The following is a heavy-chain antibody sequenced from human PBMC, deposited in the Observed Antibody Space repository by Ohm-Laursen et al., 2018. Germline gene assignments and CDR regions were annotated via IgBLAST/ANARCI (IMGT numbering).Heavy chain of an antibody. CDR3: ARGDYNYYYYGMDV. D-gene: IGHD4-11*01. Sequence: TLSLTCTVSGGSIGSGGYFWSWIRQHPGKGLEWIGYIYYSGSTYYNPSLKSRVTISVDTSKNQFSQKLSSVTAADTAVYYCARGDYNYYYYGMDVWGQGTTVTVSS. V-gene: IGHV4-31*03. J-gene: IGHJ6*02. CDR1: GGSIGSGGYF. CDR2: IYYSGST.